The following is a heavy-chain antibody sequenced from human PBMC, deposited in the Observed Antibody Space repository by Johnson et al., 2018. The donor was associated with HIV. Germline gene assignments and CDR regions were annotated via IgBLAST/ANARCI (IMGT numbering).Heavy chain of an antibody. CDR2: IKSQTDGGTT. V-gene: IGHV3-15*01. J-gene: IGHJ3*02. CDR3: TTEYNWNDKGGAFDI. Sequence: MQLVESGGGLVKPGGSLRLSCAASGFTFNNAWMSWVRQTPGKGLEWVGRIKSQTDGGTTDYAAPVKGRFTISRDDSKNTLYLQMNSLKTEDTAVYSCTTEYNWNDKGGAFDIWGQGTMVTVSS. CDR1: GFTFNNAW. D-gene: IGHD1-1*01.